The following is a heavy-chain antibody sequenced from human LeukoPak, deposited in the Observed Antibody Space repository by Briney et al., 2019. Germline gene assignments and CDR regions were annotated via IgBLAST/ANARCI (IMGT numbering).Heavy chain of an antibody. CDR2: IFYSGTT. D-gene: IGHD3-22*01. J-gene: IGHJ3*02. Sequence: SETLSLTCTVSGGSISSYYWSWVRQPPGKGLEWIGYIFYSGTTRYNPSLQSRVTTSIDTSKNQFSLKLSSVTAADTAVYYWARGGYYDKESFDIWGQGTMVTVSS. CDR3: ARGGYYDKESFDI. CDR1: GGSISSYY. V-gene: IGHV4-59*01.